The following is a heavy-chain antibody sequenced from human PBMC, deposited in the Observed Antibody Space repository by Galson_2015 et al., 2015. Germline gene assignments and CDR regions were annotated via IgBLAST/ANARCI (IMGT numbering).Heavy chain of an antibody. Sequence: SVKVSCKASGYTSTTYDINWVRQATGQGLEWMGWMNPKSGNTGYAQKFQGRVTMTRNTSISTAYMELSSLTSEDTAVYYCARGRAAAAPDYWGQGTLVTVSS. D-gene: IGHD6-13*01. J-gene: IGHJ4*02. CDR3: ARGRAAAAPDY. CDR2: MNPKSGNT. V-gene: IGHV1-8*01. CDR1: GYTSTTYD.